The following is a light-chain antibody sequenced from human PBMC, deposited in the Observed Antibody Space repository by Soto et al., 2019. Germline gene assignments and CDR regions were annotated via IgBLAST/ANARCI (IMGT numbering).Light chain of an antibody. Sequence: QPVLTQSPSASASLGASVKLTCTLSSGHNSYAIAWHQQQPEKGPRYLMKVNSDGSHSKGDGIPDRFSGSSSGAERYLTISSLQSEDEADYYCQTWNTDIRVFGGGTKLTVL. V-gene: IGLV4-69*01. CDR2: VNSDGSH. CDR3: QTWNTDIRV. CDR1: SGHNSYA. J-gene: IGLJ3*02.